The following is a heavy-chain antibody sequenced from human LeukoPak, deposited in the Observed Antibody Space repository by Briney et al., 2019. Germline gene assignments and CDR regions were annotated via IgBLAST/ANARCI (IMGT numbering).Heavy chain of an antibody. CDR1: GFSLSNYN. CDR3: AREAYDSSGYFYN. V-gene: IGHV3-48*02. CDR2: ISSGSSIR. Sequence: GGSLRLSCAASGFSLSNYNMNWVRQAPGKGLEWVSYISSGSSIRYFADSVKGRFTISRGNGENSLFLQMNSLRDDDTAVYYCAREAYDSSGYFYNWGQGTLVTVSS. D-gene: IGHD3-22*01. J-gene: IGHJ1*01.